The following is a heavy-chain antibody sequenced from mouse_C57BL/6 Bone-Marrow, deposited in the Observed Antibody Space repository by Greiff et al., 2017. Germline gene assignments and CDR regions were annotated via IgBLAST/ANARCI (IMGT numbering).Heavy chain of an antibody. CDR2: IYPRSGNT. CDR3: ARDVGSSYYFDY. Sequence: QVQLQQSGAELARPGASVKLSCKASGYTFTSYGISWVKQRTGQGLEWIGEIYPRSGNTYYIEKFKGKATLTADKSSSTAYMELRSLTSEDSAVYFCARDVGSSYYFDYWGQGTTLTVSS. D-gene: IGHD1-1*01. J-gene: IGHJ2*01. CDR1: GYTFTSYG. V-gene: IGHV1-81*01.